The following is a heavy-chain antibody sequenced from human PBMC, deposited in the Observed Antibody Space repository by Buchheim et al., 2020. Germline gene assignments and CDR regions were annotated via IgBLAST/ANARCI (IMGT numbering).Heavy chain of an antibody. V-gene: IGHV3-74*01. D-gene: IGHD3-10*01. CDR2: INTDGTDT. CDR1: GFTFSSYW. CDR3: ARGGTSGSLDY. J-gene: IGHJ4*02. Sequence: EMQLVDSGGGLVQPGGSLRLSCAASGFTFSSYWMHWVRQAPGKGPVWVSRINTDGTDTSYADSVKGRFTISRDNARNTLYLQMNSLEAEDTAVYFCARGGTSGSLDYWGQGTL.